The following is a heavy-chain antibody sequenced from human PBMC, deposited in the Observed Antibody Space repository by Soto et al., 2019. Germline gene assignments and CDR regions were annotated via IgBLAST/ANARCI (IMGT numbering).Heavy chain of an antibody. Sequence: QVQLVQSGAEVKKPGSSVKVSCKASGGTFSSYAISWVRQAPGQGLEWMGGIIPIFGTANYAQKFQGRVTITAYESMSTAYVELSSFRSEDTGVDYCARRNLYWIGGSCYPHGMDDWGQWTTVTVSS. CDR1: GGTFSSYA. D-gene: IGHD2-15*01. CDR2: IIPIFGTA. J-gene: IGHJ6*02. V-gene: IGHV1-69*01. CDR3: ARRNLYWIGGSCYPHGMDD.